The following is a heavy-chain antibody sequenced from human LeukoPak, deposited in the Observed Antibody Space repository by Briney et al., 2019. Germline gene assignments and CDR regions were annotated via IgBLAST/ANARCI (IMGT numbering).Heavy chain of an antibody. CDR2: IYWDDDK. CDR3: ARRRVVPAAMLEVWFDP. D-gene: IGHD2-2*01. Sequence: SGPTLVNPTQTLTLTCTFSGFSLSTSGVGVGWIRQPPGKALEWLALIYWDDDKRYSPSLKSRLTITKDTSKNQVVLTMTNMDPVDTATYYCARRRVVPAAMLEVWFDPWGQGTLVTVSS. V-gene: IGHV2-5*02. CDR1: GFSLSTSGVG. J-gene: IGHJ5*02.